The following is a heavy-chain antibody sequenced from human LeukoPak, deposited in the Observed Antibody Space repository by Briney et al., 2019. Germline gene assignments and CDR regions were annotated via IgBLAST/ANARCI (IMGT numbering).Heavy chain of an antibody. CDR2: INHSGST. Sequence: SETLSLTCAVYGGSFSGYYWSWIRQPPGKGLEWIGEINHSGSTNYNPSLKSRVTISVDTSKNQFSLKLSSVTAADTAVYYCARGIDYGDFQHWGQGTLVTVSS. CDR3: ARGIDYGDFQH. J-gene: IGHJ1*01. CDR1: GGSFSGYY. V-gene: IGHV4-34*01. D-gene: IGHD4-17*01.